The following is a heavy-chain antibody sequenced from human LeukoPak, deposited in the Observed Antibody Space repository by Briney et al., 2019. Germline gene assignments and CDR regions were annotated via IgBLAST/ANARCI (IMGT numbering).Heavy chain of an antibody. CDR2: IYNSGST. CDR3: ARPSATRSGWFDP. Sequence: SETLSLTCTVSGDSFSYFYWSWIRQPPGKGLEWIGYIYNSGSTNYNPSLKSRVTISLDTSKNQFSLKLSSVTAADTAVYYCARPSATRSGWFDPWGQGTLVTVSS. D-gene: IGHD2-15*01. CDR1: GDSFSYFY. J-gene: IGHJ5*02. V-gene: IGHV4-59*12.